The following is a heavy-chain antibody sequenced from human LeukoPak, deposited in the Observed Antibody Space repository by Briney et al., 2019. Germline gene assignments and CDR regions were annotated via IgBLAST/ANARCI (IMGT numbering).Heavy chain of an antibody. CDR2: INHSGST. CDR3: AGPRSRLLDY. J-gene: IGHJ4*02. Sequence: SETLSLTCAVYGGSFSGYYWSWIRQPPGEGLEWIGEINHSGSTNYNPSLKSRVTISVDTSKNQFSLKLSSVTAADTAVYYCAGPRSRLLDYWGQGTLVTVSS. CDR1: GGSFSGYY. D-gene: IGHD3-3*01. V-gene: IGHV4-34*01.